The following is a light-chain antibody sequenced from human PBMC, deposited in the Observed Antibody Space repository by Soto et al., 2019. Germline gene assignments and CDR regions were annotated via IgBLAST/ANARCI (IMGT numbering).Light chain of an antibody. J-gene: IGKJ4*01. V-gene: IGKV3-15*01. CDR2: GAS. CDR1: QSVSSN. Sequence: EIVMTQSPATLSVSPGERATLSCRASQSVSSNLAWYQQAPGQAPRLLIYGASTRATGIAARFSGSGTGTEFTLTISSLQSEDSAVYYCQQYNDWPLTFGGGTKVEIK. CDR3: QQYNDWPLT.